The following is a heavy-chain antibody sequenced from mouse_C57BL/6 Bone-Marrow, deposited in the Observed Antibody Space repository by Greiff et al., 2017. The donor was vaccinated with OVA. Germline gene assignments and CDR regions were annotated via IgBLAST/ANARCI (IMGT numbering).Heavy chain of an antibody. J-gene: IGHJ3*01. Sequence: EVKLMESGGGLVKPGGSLKLSCAASGFTFSDNGMHWVRQAPEKGLEWVAYISSGSSTIYYADTVKGRFTISRDNAKNTLFLQMTSLRSEDTAMYYCARGAYWGQGTLVTVSA. V-gene: IGHV5-17*01. CDR3: ARGAY. CDR2: ISSGSSTI. CDR1: GFTFSDNG.